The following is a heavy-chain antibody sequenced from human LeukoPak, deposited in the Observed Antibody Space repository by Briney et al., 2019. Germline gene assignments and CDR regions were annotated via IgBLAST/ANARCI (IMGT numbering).Heavy chain of an antibody. CDR2: ISYDGSNK. Sequence: GGSLRPSCAASGFTFSSYAMHWVRQAPGKGLEWVAVISYDGSNKYYADSVKGRFTISRDNSKNTLYLQMNSLRAEDTAVYYCARDRSRQTEPPTASFDPWGQGTLVTVSS. J-gene: IGHJ5*02. D-gene: IGHD1-14*01. V-gene: IGHV3-30*04. CDR1: GFTFSSYA. CDR3: ARDRSRQTEPPTASFDP.